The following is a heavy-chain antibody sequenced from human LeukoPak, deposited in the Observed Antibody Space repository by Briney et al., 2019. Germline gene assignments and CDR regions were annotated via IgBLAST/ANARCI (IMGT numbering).Heavy chain of an antibody. Sequence: ASVKVSCKASGGTFSSYAISWVRQAPGQGLEWMGGIIPIFGTANYAQKFQGRVTITADESTSTAYMELSSLRSEGTAVYYCARIGGGGAVAGIDYWGQGTLVTVSS. CDR2: IIPIFGTA. D-gene: IGHD6-19*01. J-gene: IGHJ4*02. CDR3: ARIGGGGAVAGIDY. CDR1: GGTFSSYA. V-gene: IGHV1-69*13.